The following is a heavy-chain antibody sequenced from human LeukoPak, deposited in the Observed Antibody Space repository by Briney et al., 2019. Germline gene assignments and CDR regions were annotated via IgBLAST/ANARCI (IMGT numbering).Heavy chain of an antibody. CDR2: ISSSGSTI. V-gene: IGHV3-48*04. CDR3: ASLPGAAGTPYYYYYMDV. Sequence: GGSLRLSCAASGFTFSSYGMHWVRQAPGKGLEWVSYISSSGSTIYYADSVKGRFTISRDNAKNSLYLQMNSLRAEDTAVYYCASLPGAAGTPYYYYYMDVWGKGTTVTVSS. CDR1: GFTFSSYG. D-gene: IGHD6-13*01. J-gene: IGHJ6*03.